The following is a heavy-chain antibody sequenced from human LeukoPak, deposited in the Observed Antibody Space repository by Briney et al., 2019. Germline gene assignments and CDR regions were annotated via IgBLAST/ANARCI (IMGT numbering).Heavy chain of an antibody. Sequence: CETLSLTRTFSGGSHRSYYWRWIRQPPAGGLEWMGYIYYSGSTNYNPSLKSRVTISVDTSKNQFSIKLSSVTAADTGVNYWARDRDRAASTHYGMDVWGQGTTVTVSS. D-gene: IGHD2-15*01. J-gene: IGHJ6*02. CDR2: IYYSGST. CDR1: GGSHRSYY. V-gene: IGHV4-59*01. CDR3: ARDRDRAASTHYGMDV.